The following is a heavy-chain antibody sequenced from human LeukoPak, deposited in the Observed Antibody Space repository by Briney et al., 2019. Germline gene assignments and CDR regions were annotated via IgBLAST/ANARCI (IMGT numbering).Heavy chain of an antibody. V-gene: IGHV1-2*02. D-gene: IGHD5-18*01. CDR1: GYTFTCYY. Sequence: ASVKVCFKAAGYTFTCYYMPWVRQAPGQGLGWMGWIDPNSGGTNYTQKFQGRVTMTRDTSISTAYMELNRLRPEDTTVYYCAREVDTDMGTAVDYWGQGTLVTVSS. CDR2: IDPNSGGT. CDR3: AREVDTDMGTAVDY. J-gene: IGHJ4*02.